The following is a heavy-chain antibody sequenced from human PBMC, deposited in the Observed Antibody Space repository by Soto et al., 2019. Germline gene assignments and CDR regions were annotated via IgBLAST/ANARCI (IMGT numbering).Heavy chain of an antibody. J-gene: IGHJ6*03. D-gene: IGHD4-4*01. Sequence: SLRLSCTASGVTVGVYVMGLLRQAKGKGLEWVGFIRSKAYGGTTEYAASVKGRFTISRDDSKSIAYLQMNSLKTEDTAVYYCTRGGTYSNSYYYYYYMDVWGKGTTVTVSS. CDR2: IRSKAYGGTT. CDR1: GVTVGVYV. CDR3: TRGGTYSNSYYYYYYMDV. V-gene: IGHV3-49*03.